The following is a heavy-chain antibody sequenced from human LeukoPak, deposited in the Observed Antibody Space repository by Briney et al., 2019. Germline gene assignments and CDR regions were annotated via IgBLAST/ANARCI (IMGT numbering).Heavy chain of an antibody. CDR1: GFTFSSYS. V-gene: IGHV4-34*01. Sequence: GSLRLSCGASGFTFSSYSMNWIRQPPGKGLEWIGEINHSGSTNYNPSLKSRVTISVDTSKNQFSLKLSSVTAADTAVYYCARLGFGDLDPWGQGTLVTVSS. J-gene: IGHJ5*02. D-gene: IGHD3-10*01. CDR3: ARLGFGDLDP. CDR2: INHSGST.